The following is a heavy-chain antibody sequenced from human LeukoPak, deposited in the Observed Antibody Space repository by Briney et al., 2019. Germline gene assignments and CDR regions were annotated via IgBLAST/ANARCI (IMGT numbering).Heavy chain of an antibody. Sequence: SETLSLTCAVYGGSFSGYYWSWIRQPPGKGLEWIGEINHSGSTNYNPSLKSRVTISVDTSKNQFSLKLSSVTAADTAVYYCARVVVGTSGRYYYYYMDVWGKGTTVTVSS. J-gene: IGHJ6*03. D-gene: IGHD2-8*01. CDR2: INHSGST. V-gene: IGHV4-34*01. CDR3: ARVVVGTSGRYYYYYMDV. CDR1: GGSFSGYY.